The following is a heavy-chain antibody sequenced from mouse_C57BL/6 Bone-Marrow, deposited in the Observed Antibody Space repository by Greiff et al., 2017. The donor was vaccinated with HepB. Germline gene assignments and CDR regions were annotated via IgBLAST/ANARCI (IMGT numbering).Heavy chain of an antibody. D-gene: IGHD2-10*02. V-gene: IGHV5-12*01. CDR2: ISNGGGST. Sequence: EVQLVESGGGLVQPGGSLKLSCAASGFTFSDYYMYWVRQTPEKRLEWVAYISNGGGSTYYPDTVKGRFTISRDNAKNTLYLQMSRLKSEDTAMYYCARSYGNYWAMDYWGQGTSVTVSS. CDR1: GFTFSDYY. J-gene: IGHJ4*01. CDR3: ARSYGNYWAMDY.